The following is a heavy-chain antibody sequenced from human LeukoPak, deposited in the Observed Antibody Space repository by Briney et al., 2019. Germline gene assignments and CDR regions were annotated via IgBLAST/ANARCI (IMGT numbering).Heavy chain of an antibody. CDR1: GFTFSSYS. CDR2: ISSSSSYI. Sequence: GGSLRLSYAASGFTFSSYSMNWVRQAPGKGLEWVSSISSSSSYIYYADSVKGRFTISRDNAKNSLYLQMNSLRAEDTAVYYCAREGNLRYFDWLDYYYYYGMDVWGQGTTVTVSS. D-gene: IGHD3-9*01. J-gene: IGHJ6*02. CDR3: AREGNLRYFDWLDYYYYYGMDV. V-gene: IGHV3-21*01.